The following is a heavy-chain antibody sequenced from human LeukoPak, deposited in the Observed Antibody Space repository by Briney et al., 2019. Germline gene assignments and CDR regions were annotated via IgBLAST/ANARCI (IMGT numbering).Heavy chain of an antibody. Sequence: GRSLRLSCAASGFTFSTYAMHWVRQAPGKGLESVALMTYDGGDKSYADSVKGRFTISRDNPKNTLYLQMNGLRAEDTAVYYCARDSLGSIDSWGQGTLVTVSS. CDR3: ARDSLGSIDS. CDR1: GFTFSTYA. CDR2: MTYDGGDK. J-gene: IGHJ4*02. D-gene: IGHD6-13*01. V-gene: IGHV3-30-3*01.